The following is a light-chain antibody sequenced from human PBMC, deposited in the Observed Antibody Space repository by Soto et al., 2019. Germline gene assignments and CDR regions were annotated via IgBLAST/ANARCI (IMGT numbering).Light chain of an antibody. CDR1: QGIDSS. J-gene: IGKJ4*01. V-gene: IGKV1-39*01. Sequence: DFQMTQYPSTLSASVGDRSTITCRASQGIDSSFAWYQEKPGKAPKLLIYAESSLQTGVSSRFSGSGSGTDFTLTISNLQPEDFATYYCQQTSSTPTFGGGTKVDIK. CDR3: QQTSSTPT. CDR2: AES.